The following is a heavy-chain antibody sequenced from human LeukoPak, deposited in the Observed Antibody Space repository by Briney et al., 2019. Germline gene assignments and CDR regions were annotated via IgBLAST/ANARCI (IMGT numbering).Heavy chain of an antibody. CDR3: AKGVWAPRFDS. CDR2: INHSGSI. CDR1: GASFSYDY. V-gene: IGHV4-34*01. J-gene: IGHJ5*01. Sequence: SETLSLTCAVYGASFSYDYWSWIRQAPGNGLEWIGEINHSGSITYNPSLKSRVTISAEKSKSQFSLRLTSVTAADTAVYYCAKGVWAPRFDSWGQGTLVTVSS. D-gene: IGHD7-27*01.